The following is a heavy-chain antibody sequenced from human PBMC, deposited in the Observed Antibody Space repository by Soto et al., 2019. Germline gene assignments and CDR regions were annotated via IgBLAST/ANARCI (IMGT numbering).Heavy chain of an antibody. Sequence: EVQLVESGGGLVQPGGSLRISCAVSGFTFSSYWMSWVRQAPGKGLEWVATIKQDGSEKYYVDSVKGRFTISRDNAENSLYLQMNSLSAEDTAVYFCAIDVGYDYVNWGQGTLVTVSS. CDR2: IKQDGSEK. J-gene: IGHJ4*02. V-gene: IGHV3-7*01. CDR3: AIDVGYDYVN. CDR1: GFTFSSYW. D-gene: IGHD5-12*01.